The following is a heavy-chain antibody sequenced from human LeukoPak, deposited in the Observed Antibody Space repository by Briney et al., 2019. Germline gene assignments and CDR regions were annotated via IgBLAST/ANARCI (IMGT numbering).Heavy chain of an antibody. CDR3: ARAYYYGSGSLVDWFDP. Sequence: PSETLSLTCTVSGGSISSYYWSWIRQPPGKGLEWIGYIYCSGSTNYNPSLKSRVTISVDTSKDQFSLKLSSVTAADTAVYYCARAYYYGSGSLVDWFDPWGQGTLVTVSS. J-gene: IGHJ5*02. D-gene: IGHD3-10*01. CDR1: GGSISSYY. V-gene: IGHV4-59*01. CDR2: IYCSGST.